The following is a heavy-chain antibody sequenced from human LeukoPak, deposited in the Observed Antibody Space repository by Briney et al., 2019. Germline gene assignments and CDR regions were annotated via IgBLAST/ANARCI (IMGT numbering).Heavy chain of an antibody. D-gene: IGHD6-25*01. CDR1: GYKFTNYW. Sequence: GESLKISCQASGYKFTNYWIGWVRQMPGKGLEWMGVIFLADSDTRYSPSFEGQVTISADKSIYTAYLQWSSLQTSDTAIYYCATHEVTAAAGTEFDSWGQGTLVTVSS. V-gene: IGHV5-51*01. CDR2: IFLADSDT. CDR3: ATHEVTAAAGTEFDS. J-gene: IGHJ4*02.